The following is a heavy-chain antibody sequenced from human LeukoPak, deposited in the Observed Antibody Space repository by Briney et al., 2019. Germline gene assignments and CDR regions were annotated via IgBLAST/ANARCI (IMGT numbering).Heavy chain of an antibody. CDR1: GGSFSDYF. J-gene: IGHJ6*02. CDR3: ARDVVVVPAAIHYGMDV. CDR2: INHSGRT. Sequence: SETLSLTCAVYGGSFSDYFWGWIRQPPGKGLEWIGEINHSGRTYYNPSLKSRVTISVDTSKNQFSPNLSSVTAADTAVYYCARDVVVVPAAIHYGMDVWGQGTTVTVSS. V-gene: IGHV4-34*01. D-gene: IGHD2-2*01.